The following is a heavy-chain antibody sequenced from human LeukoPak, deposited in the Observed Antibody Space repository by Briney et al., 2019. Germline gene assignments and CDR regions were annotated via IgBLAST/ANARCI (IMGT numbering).Heavy chain of an antibody. V-gene: IGHV3-30*04. J-gene: IGHJ4*02. CDR1: GFTFSSYA. Sequence: GGSLRLSCAASGFTFSSYAMHWVRQAPGKGLEWVAVISYDGSNKYYADSVKGRFTISRDNSKNTLYLQMNSLRAEDTAVYYCARGIPLWFRDLSNGDYFDYWGQGTLVTVSS. D-gene: IGHD3-10*01. CDR3: ARGIPLWFRDLSNGDYFDY. CDR2: ISYDGSNK.